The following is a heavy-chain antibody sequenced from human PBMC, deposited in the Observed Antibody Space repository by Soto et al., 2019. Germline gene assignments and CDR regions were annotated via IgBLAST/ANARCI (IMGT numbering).Heavy chain of an antibody. D-gene: IGHD2-2*01. J-gene: IGHJ6*02. V-gene: IGHV2-70*11. CDR3: ARMGGYCISTSCPEGAYYYYGMDV. CDR1: GFSLSTSGMC. Sequence: SGPTLVNPTQTLTLTCTFSGFSLSTSGMCVSWIRQPPGKALEWLARIDWDDDKYYSTSLKTRLTISKDTSKNQVVLTMTNMDPVDTATYYCARMGGYCISTSCPEGAYYYYGMDVWGQGTTVTVSS. CDR2: IDWDDDK.